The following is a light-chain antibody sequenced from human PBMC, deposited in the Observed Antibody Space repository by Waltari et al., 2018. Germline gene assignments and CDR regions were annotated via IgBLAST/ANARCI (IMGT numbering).Light chain of an antibody. CDR3: SSHTSNSVVV. Sequence: QSALTQPASVSGSPGQSITISCTGTSSDVGGYNYVSWYQQHPGKAPKVMIYDVSNRTSGVSNRFSGSKSGNTASLTISGLQAEDEAEYYCSSHTSNSVVVFGGGTKLTVL. J-gene: IGLJ2*01. V-gene: IGLV2-14*03. CDR2: DVS. CDR1: SSDVGGYNY.